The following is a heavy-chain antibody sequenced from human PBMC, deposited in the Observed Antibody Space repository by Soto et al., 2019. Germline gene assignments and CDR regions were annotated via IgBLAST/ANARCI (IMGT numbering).Heavy chain of an antibody. CDR3: ARHSNEYRKSLDY. CDR2: IHYTGSS. D-gene: IGHD1-1*01. CDR1: GVSISSYY. Sequence: SETLSLTCTVSGVSISSYYWSWIRQPPGKGLEWIAYIHYTGSSNSNPSLESRVTMSVDTSKNQFSLKLSSVTAADTAVYYCARHSNEYRKSLDYWGKGTLVTVSS. J-gene: IGHJ4*02. V-gene: IGHV4-59*08.